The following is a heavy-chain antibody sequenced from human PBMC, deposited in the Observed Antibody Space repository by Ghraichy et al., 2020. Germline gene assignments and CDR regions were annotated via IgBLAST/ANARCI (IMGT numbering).Heavy chain of an antibody. V-gene: IGHV4-34*01. CDR1: GGSFSGYY. J-gene: IGHJ4*02. CDR3: ARGLRHCSSTSCYAPGFDY. CDR2: INHSGST. D-gene: IGHD2-2*01. Sequence: SETLSLTCAVYGGSFSGYYWSWIRQPPGKGLEWIGEINHSGSTNYNPSLKSRVTISVDTSKNQFSLKLSSVTAADTAVYYCARGLRHCSSTSCYAPGFDYWGQGTLVTVSS.